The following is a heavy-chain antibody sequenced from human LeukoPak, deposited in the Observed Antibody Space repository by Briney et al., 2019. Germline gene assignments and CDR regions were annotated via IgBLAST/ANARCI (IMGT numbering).Heavy chain of an antibody. Sequence: SVKVSCKASGGTFCSYAISWVRQAPGQGLEWMGGIIPMFGTANYAQKFQGRVTITADESTSTAYMEVSSLRSEDTAVYYCAKDQGPLRYFDWTDYWGQGTLVTVSS. CDR3: AKDQGPLRYFDWTDY. CDR2: IIPMFGTA. J-gene: IGHJ4*02. D-gene: IGHD3-9*01. CDR1: GGTFCSYA. V-gene: IGHV1-69*13.